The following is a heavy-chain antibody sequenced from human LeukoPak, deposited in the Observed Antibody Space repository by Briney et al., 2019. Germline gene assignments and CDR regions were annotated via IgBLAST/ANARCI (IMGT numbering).Heavy chain of an antibody. D-gene: IGHD4-17*01. J-gene: IGHJ5*02. V-gene: IGHV3-9*01. Sequence: GGSLRLSCAASGFSFDDYAMHWVRQAPGKGLEWVSAISWNGNSIVYADSVKGRFTISRDTSKNTLYLQINSLSVEDTAVYYCIVFGDSNHWGQGTLVTVSS. CDR2: ISWNGNSI. CDR3: IVFGDSNH. CDR1: GFSFDDYA.